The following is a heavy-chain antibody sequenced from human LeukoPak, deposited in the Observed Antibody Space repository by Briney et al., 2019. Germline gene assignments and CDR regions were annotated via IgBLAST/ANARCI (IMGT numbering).Heavy chain of an antibody. Sequence: AGGSLRLSCAGSGFTFNSPSWMSWVRQAPGTGLEWVANINADGSRKYYVDSVKGRFTISKDNAEKSLYLEMNSLTAEDTAVYYCARSERWGQGTLVTVSS. J-gene: IGHJ4*02. CDR1: GFTFNSPSW. CDR3: ARSER. V-gene: IGHV3-7*01. CDR2: INADGSRK.